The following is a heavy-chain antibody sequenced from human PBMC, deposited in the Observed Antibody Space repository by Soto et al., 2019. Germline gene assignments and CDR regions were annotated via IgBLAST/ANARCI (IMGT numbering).Heavy chain of an antibody. J-gene: IGHJ4*02. CDR1: GFTFSSYG. D-gene: IGHD2-15*01. CDR2: ISYDGSNK. Sequence: LRLSCAASGFTFSSYGMHWVRQAPGKGLEWVAVISYDGSNKYYADSVKGRFTISRDNSKNTLYLQMNSLRAEDTAVYYCAKGQIVVVVAAIRDYFDYWGQGTLVTVSS. V-gene: IGHV3-30*18. CDR3: AKGQIVVVVAAIRDYFDY.